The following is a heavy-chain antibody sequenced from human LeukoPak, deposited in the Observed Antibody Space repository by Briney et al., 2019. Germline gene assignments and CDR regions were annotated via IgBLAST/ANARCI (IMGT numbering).Heavy chain of an antibody. J-gene: IGHJ6*03. V-gene: IGHV4-4*02. CDR3: AREARDRYYYDSGGYYYYMDV. Sequence: SETLSLTCAVSGGSISSSNWWSWVRQPPGKGLEWIGEIYHSGSTNYNPSLKSRVTISVDTSKNQFSLKLSSVTAADTAVYYCAREARDRYYYDSGGYYYYMDVWGKGTTVTVSS. D-gene: IGHD3-10*01. CDR2: IYHSGST. CDR1: GGSISSSNW.